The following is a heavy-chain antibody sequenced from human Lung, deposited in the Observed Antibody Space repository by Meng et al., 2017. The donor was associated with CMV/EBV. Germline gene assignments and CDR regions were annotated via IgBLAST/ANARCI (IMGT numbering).Heavy chain of an antibody. CDR2: MSYDGGNK. V-gene: IGHV3-30-3*01. Sequence: GGSLRFXXXXSGFTFSSFAMHWVRQAPGKGLEWVAVMSYDGGNKYYADSVMGRFTISRDNSKNSLYLQMNSLRAEDTAVYYCARAMGRYCTNGVCSNYYYYYGMDVWGQGTTVTVSS. CDR3: ARAMGRYCTNGVCSNYYYYYGMDV. J-gene: IGHJ6*01. CDR1: GFTFSSFA. D-gene: IGHD2-8*01.